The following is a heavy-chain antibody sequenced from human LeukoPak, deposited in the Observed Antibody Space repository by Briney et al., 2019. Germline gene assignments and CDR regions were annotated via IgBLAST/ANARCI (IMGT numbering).Heavy chain of an antibody. V-gene: IGHV3-48*04. Sequence: GGSLRLSCAASGFTFSSYSMNWVRQAPGKGLEWVSYISSSSSTIYYADSVKGRFTISRDNAKNSLYLQMNSLRAEDTAVYYCARGFNVAYYYGSGSPWPLGYWGQGTLVTVSS. D-gene: IGHD3-10*01. CDR3: ARGFNVAYYYGSGSPWPLGY. J-gene: IGHJ4*02. CDR2: ISSSSSTI. CDR1: GFTFSSYS.